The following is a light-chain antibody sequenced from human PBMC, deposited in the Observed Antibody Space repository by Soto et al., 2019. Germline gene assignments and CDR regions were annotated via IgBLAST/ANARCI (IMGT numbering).Light chain of an antibody. Sequence: DIQVTQSPSTLSASVGDSVTITCRASQSISYWLAWYQQKPGKAPRLLIYGASSLQSGVPSRFSGSGSETEFTLTISRLQPDDFATYYCQQYDGHFGQGTKLEVK. V-gene: IGKV1-5*01. CDR1: QSISYW. J-gene: IGKJ2*01. CDR2: GAS. CDR3: QQYDGH.